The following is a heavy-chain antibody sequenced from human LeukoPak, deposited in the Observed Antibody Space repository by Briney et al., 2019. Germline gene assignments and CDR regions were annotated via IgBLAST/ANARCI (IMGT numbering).Heavy chain of an antibody. J-gene: IGHJ4*02. CDR1: GFTFSSYA. Sequence: GGSLRLSCAASGFTFSSYAMSWVRQAPGKGLEWVSAISGSGGSTYYADFVKGRFTISRDNSKNTLYLQMNSLRAEDTAVYYCAKEVGDSSGYYSFDYWGQGTLVTVSS. CDR3: AKEVGDSSGYYSFDY. CDR2: ISGSGGST. V-gene: IGHV3-23*01. D-gene: IGHD3-22*01.